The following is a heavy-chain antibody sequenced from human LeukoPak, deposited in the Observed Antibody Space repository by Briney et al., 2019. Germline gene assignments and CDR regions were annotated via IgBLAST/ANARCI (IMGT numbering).Heavy chain of an antibody. CDR1: GGSISSGGYY. CDR2: IYYSGST. D-gene: IGHD1-20*01. Sequence: PSQTLSLTCTVSGGSISSGGYYWRWIRQHPGRGLEWIVYIYYSGSTYYNPSLKSRVTISVDTSKNQFSLKLSSVTAADTAVYYCARGRYNWNDGFDAFDIWGQGTMVTVSS. CDR3: ARGRYNWNDGFDAFDI. J-gene: IGHJ3*02. V-gene: IGHV4-31*03.